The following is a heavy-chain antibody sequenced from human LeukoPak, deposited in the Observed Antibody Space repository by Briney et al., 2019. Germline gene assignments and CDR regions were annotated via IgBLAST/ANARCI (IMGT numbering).Heavy chain of an antibody. D-gene: IGHD3-10*01. CDR1: GFTFNTYG. CDR2: INGDGRRT. J-gene: IGHJ5*02. CDR3: ARGSGSYLEA. Sequence: QPGGSLRLSCAASGFTFNTYGMNWVRQAPGKGLVLVSYINGDGRRTTYADSVEGRLTISRDNARNTLYRQMNSLRAEDTAVHYCARGSGSYLEAWGQGTLVTVSS. V-gene: IGHV3-74*01.